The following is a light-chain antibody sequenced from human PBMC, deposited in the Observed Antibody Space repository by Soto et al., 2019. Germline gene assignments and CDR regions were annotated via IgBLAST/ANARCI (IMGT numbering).Light chain of an antibody. J-gene: IGLJ1*01. CDR3: SSYTSSRAYV. V-gene: IGLV2-14*01. Sequence: QSALTQPASVSGSPGQSITISCTGTSSDIGHYDYVSWYQQQSGKAPKLMIHEVSNRPSGVSNRFSGSKSGNTASLTISGLQAEDEADYYCSSYTSSRAYVFGIGTKLTVL. CDR1: SSDIGHYDY. CDR2: EVS.